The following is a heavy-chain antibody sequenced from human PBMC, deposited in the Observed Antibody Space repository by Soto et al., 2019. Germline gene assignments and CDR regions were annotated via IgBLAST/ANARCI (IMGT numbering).Heavy chain of an antibody. J-gene: IGHJ6*02. CDR1: GGSISSYY. D-gene: IGHD3-16*01. V-gene: IGHV4-59*01. Sequence: SETLSLTCTVSGGSISSYYWSWIRQPPGKGLEWIGYIYYSGSTNYNPSLKSRVTISVDTSKNQFSLKLSSVTAADTAVYYCAREVGGGEYYHYGMDVWGQGTKVTVSS. CDR2: IYYSGST. CDR3: AREVGGGEYYHYGMDV.